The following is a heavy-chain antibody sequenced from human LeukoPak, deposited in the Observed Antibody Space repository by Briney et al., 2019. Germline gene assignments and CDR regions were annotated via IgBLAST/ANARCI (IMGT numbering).Heavy chain of an antibody. V-gene: IGHV4-30-4*08. CDR3: ARDRYGDFEDY. J-gene: IGHJ4*02. Sequence: PSETLSLTCNVSGGSINTANYYWTWIRQPPGKGLEWIGYISYSGTPYYNPSLNSRLTISSDTSKNQFPLRLNSVTAADTAMYYCARDRYGDFEDYWGQGTLVTVSS. D-gene: IGHD4-17*01. CDR1: GGSINTANYY. CDR2: ISYSGTP.